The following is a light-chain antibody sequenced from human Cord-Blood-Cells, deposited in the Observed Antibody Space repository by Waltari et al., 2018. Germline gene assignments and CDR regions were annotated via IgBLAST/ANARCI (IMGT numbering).Light chain of an antibody. J-gene: IGKJ5*01. Sequence: DIVLTRPPPSLSVTPGQPASISCTSHQSLLHSDGKTYLYGYLQKPGQSPKLLIYEVSNRFSGVPDRFSGSGSGTDFTRKISRVEAEDVGVYYCMQSIQLPISFGQGTRLEIK. CDR1: QSLLHSDGKTY. V-gene: IGKV2D-29*02. CDR2: EVS. CDR3: MQSIQLPIS.